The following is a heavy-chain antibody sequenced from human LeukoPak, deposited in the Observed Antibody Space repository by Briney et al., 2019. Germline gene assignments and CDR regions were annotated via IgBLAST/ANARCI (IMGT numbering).Heavy chain of an antibody. V-gene: IGHV1-46*01. J-gene: IGHJ3*02. CDR3: ARDCSGGSCYHAFDI. CDR2: INPSGGST. CDR1: GYTFTSYY. Sequence: ASVKVSCKASGYTFTSYYMHWVRQAPGQGLEWMGIINPSGGSTSYAQKFQGRVTMTRDTSTSTVYMELSSLRSEDTAVYYCARDCSGGSCYHAFDIWGQGTMVTVSS. D-gene: IGHD2-15*01.